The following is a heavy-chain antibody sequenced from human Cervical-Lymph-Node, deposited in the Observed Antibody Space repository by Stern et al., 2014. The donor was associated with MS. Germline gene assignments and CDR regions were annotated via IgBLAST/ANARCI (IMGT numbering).Heavy chain of an antibody. Sequence: QVTLKESGPTLVKPTQTLTLTCTFSGFSLSTSGVGVGWIRQPPGKALEWLALIYWDEDKRYSPSLKSRLTITKDTSKNQVVLTMTNMDPVDTATYYCAHRRYSSSWYDYNWFDPWGQGTLVTVSS. CDR3: AHRRYSSSWYDYNWFDP. J-gene: IGHJ5*02. CDR2: IYWDEDK. D-gene: IGHD6-13*01. CDR1: GFSLSTSGVG. V-gene: IGHV2-5*02.